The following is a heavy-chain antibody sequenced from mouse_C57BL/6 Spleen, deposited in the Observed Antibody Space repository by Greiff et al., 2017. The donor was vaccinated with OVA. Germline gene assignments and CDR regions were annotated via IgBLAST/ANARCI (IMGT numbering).Heavy chain of an antibody. D-gene: IGHD1-1*01. CDR2: INPSSGYT. Sequence: VKLMESGAELAKPGASVKLSCKASGYTFTSYWMHWVKQRPGQGLEWIGYINPSSGYTKYNQKFKDKATLTADKSSSTAYMQLSSLTYEDSAVYYCAKDYGSSFYAMDYWGQGTSVTVSS. J-gene: IGHJ4*01. CDR3: AKDYGSSFYAMDY. CDR1: GYTFTSYW. V-gene: IGHV1-7*01.